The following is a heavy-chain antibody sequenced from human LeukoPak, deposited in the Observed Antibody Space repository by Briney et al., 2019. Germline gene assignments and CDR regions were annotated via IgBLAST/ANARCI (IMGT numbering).Heavy chain of an antibody. CDR1: GYTLTQLS. V-gene: IGHV1-24*01. CDR3: RIAAAGNIDY. Sequence: ASVKVSFKVSGYTLTQLSMHWVRQAPGKGLEWMGGFDPEDGETIYAQKFQGRVTMTEDTSTDTAYMELSSLRSEDTAVYYCRIAAAGNIDYWGQGTLVTVSS. CDR2: FDPEDGET. D-gene: IGHD6-13*01. J-gene: IGHJ4*02.